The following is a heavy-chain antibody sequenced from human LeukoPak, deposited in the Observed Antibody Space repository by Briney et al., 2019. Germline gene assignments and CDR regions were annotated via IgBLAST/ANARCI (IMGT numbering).Heavy chain of an antibody. CDR1: GFTLSSYS. Sequence: GGSLRLSCVASGFTLSSYSMNWVRQAPGKGLKWVSVISSTSSYIRYAESVEGRFTISRDNAKNSLFLEMKSLRAEDTAVYYCAREAWFDPWGQGTLVTVSS. V-gene: IGHV3-21*06. CDR3: AREAWFDP. CDR2: ISSTSSYI. J-gene: IGHJ5*02.